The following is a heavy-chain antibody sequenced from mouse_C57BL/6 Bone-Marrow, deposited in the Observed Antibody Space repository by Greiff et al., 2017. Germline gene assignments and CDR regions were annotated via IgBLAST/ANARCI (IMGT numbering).Heavy chain of an antibody. CDR2: INPGSGGT. D-gene: IGHD2-4*01. CDR3: AREDDYGEPVWTF. J-gene: IGHJ3*01. V-gene: IGHV1-54*01. CDR1: GYAFTNYL. Sequence: QVQLQQSGAELVRPGTSVKVSCKASGYAFTNYLIEWVKQRRVQGLEWIGVINPGSGGTNYNEKFKGKARLTADKSSSTAYMQLSSLTSEDSAVYCCAREDDYGEPVWTFWGQGTLVTVSA.